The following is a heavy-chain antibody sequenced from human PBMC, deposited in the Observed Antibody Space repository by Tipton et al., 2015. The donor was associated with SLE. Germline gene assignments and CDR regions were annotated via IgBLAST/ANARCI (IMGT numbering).Heavy chain of an antibody. V-gene: IGHV4-39*02. CDR3: ARSVWGSSPGAFVV. J-gene: IGHJ3*01. D-gene: IGHD3-16*01. CDR1: GGSISSSSYY. CDR2: IYYSGST. Sequence: TLSLTCTVSGGSISSSSYYWGWIRQPPGKGLEWIGSIYYSGSTYYNPSLKSRVTISVDTSKNHFSLQLTSVTAEDTAVYYCARSVWGSSPGAFVVWGQGTMVTVSS.